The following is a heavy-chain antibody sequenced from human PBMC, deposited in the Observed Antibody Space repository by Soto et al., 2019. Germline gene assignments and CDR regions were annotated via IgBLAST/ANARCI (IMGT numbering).Heavy chain of an antibody. CDR3: ADSWLPTSY. J-gene: IGHJ4*02. Sequence: PGGSLRLSCASSGFSFSHYWMHWVRQAPGKGLVWVSRISPDGRTTTYADSVKGRFTISRDNTKSTLYLQMNSLTVEDGAVYYCADSWLPTSYWGPGTLVTVSS. CDR2: ISPDGRTT. D-gene: IGHD3-10*01. V-gene: IGHV3-74*01. CDR1: GFSFSHYW.